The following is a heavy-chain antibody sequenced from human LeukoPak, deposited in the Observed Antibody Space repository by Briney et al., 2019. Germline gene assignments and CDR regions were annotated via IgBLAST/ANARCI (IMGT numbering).Heavy chain of an antibody. CDR2: IYTGGNT. J-gene: IGHJ4*02. Sequence: GGSLRLSCAASGFTFSSYTMSWVRQAPGKGLEWVSAIYTGGNTYYAASVTGRFTISRDSSKNTVFLHMNSLRAEDTAMYYCARADDSGYYNYFDYWGQGALVTVSS. CDR1: GFTFSSYT. CDR3: ARADDSGYYNYFDY. D-gene: IGHD3-3*01. V-gene: IGHV3-53*01.